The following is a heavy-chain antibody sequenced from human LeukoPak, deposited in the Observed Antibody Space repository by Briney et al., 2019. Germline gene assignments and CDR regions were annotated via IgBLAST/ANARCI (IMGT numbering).Heavy chain of an antibody. J-gene: IGHJ6*04. CDR2: ISSSGSTI. Sequence: GGSLRLSCAASGFTFSSYEMNWVRQAPGKGLEWVSYISSSGSTIHYADSVKGRFTISRDNAKNSLYLQMNSLRAEDTAVYYCARDLGYCTSTSCYSLYGMDVWGKGTTVTSPQ. V-gene: IGHV3-48*03. CDR3: ARDLGYCTSTSCYSLYGMDV. D-gene: IGHD2-2*02. CDR1: GFTFSSYE.